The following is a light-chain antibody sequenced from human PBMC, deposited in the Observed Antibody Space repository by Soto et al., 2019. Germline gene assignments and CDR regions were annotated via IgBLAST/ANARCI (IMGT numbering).Light chain of an antibody. Sequence: EVVLTQSPSTLSLSPGDRATLSCRASQTVRSNYLAWYQRKPGQAPKLLIYGASSRATDIPGRFSGSGSGTDFALTISRLEPEDFAVYYCQHYGGPVGYTFGQGTKVEIK. CDR1: QTVRSNY. CDR2: GAS. V-gene: IGKV3-20*01. J-gene: IGKJ2*01. CDR3: QHYGGPVGYT.